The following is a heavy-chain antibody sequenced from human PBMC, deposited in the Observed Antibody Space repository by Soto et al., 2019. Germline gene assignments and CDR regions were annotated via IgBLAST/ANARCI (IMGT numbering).Heavy chain of an antibody. D-gene: IGHD2-15*01. CDR3: LVVAASLGLHY. J-gene: IGHJ4*02. CDR1: GGTFSSYT. Sequence: QVQLVQSGAEVKKPGSSVKVSCKASGGTFSSYTISWVRQAPGQGLEWMGRIIPILGIANYGQKFQGRVTITADKSTSTAYMELSSLRSEDTAVYYCLVVAASLGLHYWGQGTLVTVSS. CDR2: IIPILGIA. V-gene: IGHV1-69*02.